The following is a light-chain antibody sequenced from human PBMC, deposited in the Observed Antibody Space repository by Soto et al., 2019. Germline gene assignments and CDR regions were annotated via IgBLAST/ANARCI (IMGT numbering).Light chain of an antibody. CDR2: GAS. CDR1: QSVSSSY. CDR3: QQYDSSPQT. V-gene: IGKV3-20*01. Sequence: EIVLTQSPGTLSLSPGERATLSCRASQSVSSSYLAWYQQKPGQAPRLLIYGASSRATGIPDRFSGSGSGTEFTLTISRLEPEDFAVYYCQQYDSSPQTFGQGTKVDIK. J-gene: IGKJ1*01.